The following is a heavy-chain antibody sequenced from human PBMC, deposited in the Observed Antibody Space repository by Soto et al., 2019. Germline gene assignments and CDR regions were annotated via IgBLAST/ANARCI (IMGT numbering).Heavy chain of an antibody. CDR1: GYTFTSYG. J-gene: IGHJ4*02. D-gene: IGHD5-12*01. Sequence: AVKVSCKASGYTFTSYGISWVRQAPGQGLEWMGWISAYNGNTNYAQKLQGRVTMTTDTSTSTAYMELRSLRSDDTAVYYCARNLNHIVATITSYWGQGTLVTVSS. CDR2: ISAYNGNT. V-gene: IGHV1-18*01. CDR3: ARNLNHIVATITSY.